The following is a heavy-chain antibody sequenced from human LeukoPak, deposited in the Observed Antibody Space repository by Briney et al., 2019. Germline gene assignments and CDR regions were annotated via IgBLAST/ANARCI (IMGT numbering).Heavy chain of an antibody. D-gene: IGHD1-26*01. J-gene: IGHJ4*02. V-gene: IGHV7-4-1*02. Sequence: ASVKVSCKASGYSFDRYGINWLRQAPGQGLEWMGWINTNTGNPTYAQGFTGRFVFSLDTSVSTAYLQISSLKADDTAVYYCGRDSISGSYVHFDHWGQGTLVTVSS. CDR2: INTNTGNP. CDR1: GYSFDRYG. CDR3: GRDSISGSYVHFDH.